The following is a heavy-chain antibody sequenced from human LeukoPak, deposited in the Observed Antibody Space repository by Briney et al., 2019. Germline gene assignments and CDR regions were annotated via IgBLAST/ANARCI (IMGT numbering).Heavy chain of an antibody. J-gene: IGHJ4*02. CDR1: GGSFSGYY. D-gene: IGHD6-13*01. CDR3: ARRSSSWYGHFDY. V-gene: IGHV4-34*01. Sequence: SETLSLTCAVYGGSFSGYYWSWIRQPSGKGLEWIGEINHSGSTNYNPSLKSRVTISVDTSKNQFSLKLSSVTAADTAVYYCARRSSSWYGHFDYWGQGTLVTVSS. CDR2: INHSGST.